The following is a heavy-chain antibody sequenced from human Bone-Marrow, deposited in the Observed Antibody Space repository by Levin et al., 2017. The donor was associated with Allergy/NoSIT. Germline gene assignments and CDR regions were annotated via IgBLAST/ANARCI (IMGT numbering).Heavy chain of an antibody. D-gene: IGHD1-26*01. CDR3: AREGYLDV. CDR1: GYSFTTYA. Sequence: ISCKASGYSFTTYAMNWVRQAPGQGLEWMGWINTHTGKPTYAPGFTGRFVISLDTTVTTAYLQIDSLKAEDTAVYYCAREGYLDVWGQGTTVTVSS. CDR2: INTHTGKP. J-gene: IGHJ6*02. V-gene: IGHV7-4-1*01.